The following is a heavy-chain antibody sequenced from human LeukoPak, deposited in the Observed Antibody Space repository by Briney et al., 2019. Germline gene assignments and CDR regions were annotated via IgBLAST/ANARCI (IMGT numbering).Heavy chain of an antibody. CDR1: GGSISSYY. J-gene: IGHJ4*02. CDR3: ARAGLSSSWYGYFDY. CDR2: IYYSGST. Sequence: SETLSLTCTVSGGSISSYYWSWIRQPPGKGLEWIRYIYYSGSTNYNPSLKSRVTISVDTSKNQFSLKLSSVTAADTAVYYCARAGLSSSWYGYFDYWGQGTLVTVSS. V-gene: IGHV4-59*12. D-gene: IGHD6-13*01.